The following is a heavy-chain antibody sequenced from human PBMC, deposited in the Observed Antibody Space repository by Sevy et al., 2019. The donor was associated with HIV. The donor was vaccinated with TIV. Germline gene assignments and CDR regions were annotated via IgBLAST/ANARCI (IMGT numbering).Heavy chain of an antibody. J-gene: IGHJ4*02. CDR3: ARDPYFLCGYPSHYFDY. CDR1: GFSFSKYW. Sequence: GGSLRLSCAASGFSFSKYWMSWVRQAPGKGLEWVANIKEDGSQKNYLESVKGRFTISRDNAKNLLYLQMNNLRADDTAVYYCARDPYFLCGYPSHYFDYWGQGTLVTVSS. V-gene: IGHV3-7*01. D-gene: IGHD3-3*01. CDR2: IKEDGSQK.